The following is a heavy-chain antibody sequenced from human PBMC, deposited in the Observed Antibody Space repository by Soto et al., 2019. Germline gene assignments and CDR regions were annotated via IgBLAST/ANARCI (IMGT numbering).Heavy chain of an antibody. Sequence: RASVKVSCKVSGYTLTELSMHWVRQAPGKGLEWMGGFDPEDGETIYAQKFQGRVTMTEDTSTDTAYMELSSLRSEDTAVYYCATSYIVVVTEAFDIWGQGTMVTVSS. V-gene: IGHV1-24*01. J-gene: IGHJ3*02. CDR3: ATSYIVVVTEAFDI. CDR1: GYTLTELS. CDR2: FDPEDGET. D-gene: IGHD2-21*02.